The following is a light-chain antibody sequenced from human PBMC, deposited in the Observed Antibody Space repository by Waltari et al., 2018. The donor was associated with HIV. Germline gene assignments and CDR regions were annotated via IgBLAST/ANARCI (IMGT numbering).Light chain of an antibody. Sequence: QSALTQPASVSGSPGQSITISCTGPTNDIRTYNFLSWYQQSPGGAPKLIIFEVNARPSWISDRFSGSKSGDTASLTISGLQAEDEAVYFCSSYTTRASVVFGGGTKLTVL. V-gene: IGLV2-14*01. CDR1: TNDIRTYNF. CDR3: SSYTTRASVV. J-gene: IGLJ2*01. CDR2: EVN.